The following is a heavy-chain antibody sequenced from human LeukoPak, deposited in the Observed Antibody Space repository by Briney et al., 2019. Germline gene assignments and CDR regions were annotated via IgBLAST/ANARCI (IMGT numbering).Heavy chain of an antibody. J-gene: IGHJ3*02. D-gene: IGHD3-16*01. Sequence: RPGGSLRLSCAASGFTFSAYWMHWVRHAPGKGLVWVSRINSDGFSITYADSVKGRFTISRDNAKNTLYLHMNSLRGEDTAVYYCARFYGGSAFDIWGQGTMVTVSS. V-gene: IGHV3-74*01. CDR2: INSDGFSI. CDR3: ARFYGGSAFDI. CDR1: GFTFSAYW.